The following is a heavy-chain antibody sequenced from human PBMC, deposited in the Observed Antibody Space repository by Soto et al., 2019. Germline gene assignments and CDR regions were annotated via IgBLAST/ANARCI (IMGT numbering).Heavy chain of an antibody. D-gene: IGHD2-15*01. J-gene: IGHJ3*02. CDR3: ARHGSLYYSSGGYSDVFTI. Sequence: SETLSLTCTVSRDSFTSTHYYWGWIRQSPGKGLEWIASGYTTGSTYSNPSLKSRITLSVDTSKNQLSLKLISVTAADTAVYYCARHGSLYYSSGGYSDVFTIRGQGTMDPVSS. V-gene: IGHV4-39*01. CDR2: GYTTGST. CDR1: RDSFTSTHYY.